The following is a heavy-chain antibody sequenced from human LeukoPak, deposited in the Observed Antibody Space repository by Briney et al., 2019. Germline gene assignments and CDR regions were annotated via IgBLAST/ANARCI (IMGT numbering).Heavy chain of an antibody. CDR3: ARSPFSSSWYRLGDY. CDR2: FSGSSGNT. V-gene: IGHV3-23*01. CDR1: GFTFSSYI. J-gene: IGHJ4*02. D-gene: IGHD6-13*01. Sequence: GGSLRLSCAASGFTFSSYILNWVRQAPGKGLEWVSSFSGSSGNTYYADSVKGRYTISRDISKSTVYLQMNSLRAEDTAVYYCARSPFSSSWYRLGDYWGQGTLVTVSS.